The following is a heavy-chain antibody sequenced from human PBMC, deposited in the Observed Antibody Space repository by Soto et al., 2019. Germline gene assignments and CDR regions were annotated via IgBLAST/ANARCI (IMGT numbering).Heavy chain of an antibody. J-gene: IGHJ4*02. CDR3: ARDSGTVGYDDS. V-gene: IGHV1-69*08. CDR2: IIPLLDVT. D-gene: IGHD3-10*01. CDR1: GGTFSTYT. Sequence: QVQLVQSGAEVKKPGSSVKVSCKASGGTFSTYTINWVRQAPGQGLEWMGRIIPLLDVTNNAQRFQGRGTITADKSTSTVYMELTSLTSQDTAVYYCARDSGTVGYDDSWGQGTLVTVSS.